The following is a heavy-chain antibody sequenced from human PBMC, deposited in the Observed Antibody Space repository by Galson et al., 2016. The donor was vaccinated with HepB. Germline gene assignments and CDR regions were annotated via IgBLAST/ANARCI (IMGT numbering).Heavy chain of an antibody. CDR1: GFSFRSYW. J-gene: IGHJ4*02. CDR2: INPDGSRT. V-gene: IGHV3-74*03. D-gene: IGHD4-17*01. CDR3: ASLGGWTTSDH. Sequence: SLRLSCAASGFSFRSYWMHWVRQAPGKGLVWVSRINPDGSRTAYADSVKGRFTISRDNAKNTLYLQMNSLSAEDTAVYYCASLGGWTTSDHWGQGTLVTVSS.